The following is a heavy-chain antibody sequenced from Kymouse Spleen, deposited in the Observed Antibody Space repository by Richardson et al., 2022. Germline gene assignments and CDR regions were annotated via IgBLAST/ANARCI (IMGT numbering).Heavy chain of an antibody. CDR2: IYYSGST. J-gene: IGHJ6*02. Sequence: QLQLQESGPGLVKPSETLSLTCTVSGGSISSSSYYWGWIRQPPGKGLEWIGSIYYSGSTYYNPSLKSRVTISVDTSKNQFSLKLSSVTAADTAVYYCARQ*CTNGVCPYYYYYYGMDVWGQGTTVTVSS. CDR3: ARQ*CTNGVCPYYYYYYGMDV. CDR1: GGSISSSSYY. D-gene: IGHD2-8*01. V-gene: IGHV4-39*01.